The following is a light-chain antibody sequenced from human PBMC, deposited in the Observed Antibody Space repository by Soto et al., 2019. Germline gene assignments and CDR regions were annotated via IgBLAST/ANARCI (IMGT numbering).Light chain of an antibody. Sequence: QSVLTQPPSASGTPGQRVTISCSGRNANIGNNFVCWYQQLPGTAPKLLIYSNDQRPSGVPDRFPGSKSGTSASLAISGLRSEDEADYYCVAWDDSLSGLVFGTGTKLTVL. V-gene: IGLV1-47*02. J-gene: IGLJ1*01. CDR2: SND. CDR1: NANIGNNF. CDR3: VAWDDSLSGLV.